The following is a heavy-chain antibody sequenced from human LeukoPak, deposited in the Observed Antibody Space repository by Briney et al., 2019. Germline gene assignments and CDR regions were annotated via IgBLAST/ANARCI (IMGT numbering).Heavy chain of an antibody. V-gene: IGHV1-2*02. CDR3: ARVPSMIRGVVNYGMDV. Sequence: ASVTVSCKACGYTFPRYGISWVRQAPGQGLEWMGWINPNSGDTKYTQRFQGRVTMTRDTSINTAYMELRRLTSDDTAVYYCARVPSMIRGVVNYGMDVWGQGTTVTVSS. J-gene: IGHJ6*01. D-gene: IGHD3-10*01. CDR1: GYTFPRYG. CDR2: INPNSGDT.